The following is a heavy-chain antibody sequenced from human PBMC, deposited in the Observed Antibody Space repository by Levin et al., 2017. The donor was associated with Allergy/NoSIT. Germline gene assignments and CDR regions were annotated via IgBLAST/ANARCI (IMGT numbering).Heavy chain of an antibody. D-gene: IGHD2-15*01. CDR2: IKSKTDGGTT. V-gene: IGHV3-15*01. J-gene: IGHJ4*02. Sequence: LSLTCAASGFTFSNAWMSWVRQAPGKGLEWVGRIKSKTDGGTTDYAAPVKGRFTISRDDSKNTLYLQMNSLKTEDTAVYYCTTLVVVAAIGVVDYWGQGTLVTVSS. CDR3: TTLVVVAAIGVVDY. CDR1: GFTFSNAW.